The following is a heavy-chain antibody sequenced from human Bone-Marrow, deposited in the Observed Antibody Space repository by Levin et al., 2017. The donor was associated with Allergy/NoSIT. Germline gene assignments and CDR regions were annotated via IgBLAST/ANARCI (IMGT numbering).Heavy chain of an antibody. Sequence: ASVKVSCKASGYTFIAYYIHWVRQAPGQGLEWMACINPNTGGTRYAQKFQGRVTMTRDTSISTASLELTNLRSDDTAVYYCARMSYGDYEGPLDYWGKGTLVTVSS. D-gene: IGHD4-17*01. J-gene: IGHJ4*02. CDR2: INPNTGGT. V-gene: IGHV1-2*02. CDR3: ARMSYGDYEGPLDY. CDR1: GYTFIAYY.